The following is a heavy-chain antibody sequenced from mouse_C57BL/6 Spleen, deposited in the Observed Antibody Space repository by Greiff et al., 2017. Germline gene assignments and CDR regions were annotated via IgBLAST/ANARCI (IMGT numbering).Heavy chain of an antibody. D-gene: IGHD1-1*01. CDR1: GYTFTDYE. V-gene: IGHV1-15*01. CDR2: IDPETGGT. CDR3: TSPRYGSRWYFDV. Sequence: VQLQQSGAELVRPGASVTLSCKASGYTFTDYEMHWVKQTPVHGLEWIGAIDPETGGTAYNQKFKGKAILTADKSSSTAYMELRSLTSEDSAVYYWTSPRYGSRWYFDVWGTGTTVTVSS. J-gene: IGHJ1*03.